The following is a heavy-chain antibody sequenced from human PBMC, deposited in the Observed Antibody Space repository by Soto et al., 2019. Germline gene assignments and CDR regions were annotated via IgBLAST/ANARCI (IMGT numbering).Heavy chain of an antibody. CDR3: ARGMWFGGDMDV. V-gene: IGHV3-53*04. CDR2: IYSGGST. CDR1: GFTVSSNY. J-gene: IGHJ6*03. D-gene: IGHD3-10*01. Sequence: EVQLVESGGGLVQPGGSLRLSCAASGFTVSSNYMSWVRQAPGKGLEWVSVIYSGGSTYYADSVKGRFTISRHNSKNTLYLQMKGGRAEETAVYYWARGMWFGGDMDVWGKGTTVTVSS.